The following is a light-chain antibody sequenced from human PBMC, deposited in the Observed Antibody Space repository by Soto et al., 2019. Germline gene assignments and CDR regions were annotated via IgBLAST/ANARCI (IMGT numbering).Light chain of an antibody. CDR1: QSITSW. Sequence: DIQMTQSPSTLSASVGDRVTITCRASQSITSWLAWYQQKPGKAPKVLIYDASSLDSGVPSRFSGSGSGTEFTLTISSLQPDDFATYYCQQYNTYSRTFGQGTRWISN. CDR3: QQYNTYSRT. J-gene: IGKJ1*01. V-gene: IGKV1-5*01. CDR2: DAS.